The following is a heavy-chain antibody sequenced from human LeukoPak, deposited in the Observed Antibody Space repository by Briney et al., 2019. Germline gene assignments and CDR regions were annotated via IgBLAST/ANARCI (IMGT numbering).Heavy chain of an antibody. V-gene: IGHV7-4-1*02. J-gene: IGHJ4*02. Sequence: ALVKVSCKASGYTFTNYAMNWVRQAPGQGLEWMGWIHPSTGNPTYAQGFTGRFVFSLDTSVSTTYLQISSLKTEDTAVYYCARAYQRLGQLSLPDYWGQGTLVTVSS. CDR2: IHPSTGNP. CDR1: GYTFTNYA. CDR3: ARAYQRLGQLSLPDY. D-gene: IGHD3-16*02.